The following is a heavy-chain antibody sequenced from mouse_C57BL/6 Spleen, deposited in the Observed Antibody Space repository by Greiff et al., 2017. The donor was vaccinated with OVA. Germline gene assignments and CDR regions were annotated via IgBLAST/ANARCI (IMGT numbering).Heavy chain of an antibody. CDR1: RFTFSSYA. Sequence: EVQLVESGGGLVKPGGSLKLSCAASRFTFSSYAMSWVRQTPEKRLEWVATISDGGSYTYYPDNVKGRFTISRDNAKNNLYLQMSHLKSEDTAMYYCARDNGNSFDYWGQGTTLTVSS. J-gene: IGHJ2*01. D-gene: IGHD2-1*01. CDR3: ARDNGNSFDY. V-gene: IGHV5-4*01. CDR2: ISDGGSYT.